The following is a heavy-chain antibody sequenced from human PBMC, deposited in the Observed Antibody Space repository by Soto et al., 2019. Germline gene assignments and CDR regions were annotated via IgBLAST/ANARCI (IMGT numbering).Heavy chain of an antibody. V-gene: IGHV3-48*03. Sequence: GGSLRLSCAASGFTFSSYEMNWVRQAPGKGLEWVSYISSSGSTIYYADSVKGRFTISRDNARNSLYLQMNSLRAEDTAVYYCARVNGWELLDYWGQGTLVTVSS. CDR3: ARVNGWELLDY. CDR1: GFTFSSYE. D-gene: IGHD1-26*01. J-gene: IGHJ4*02. CDR2: ISSSGSTI.